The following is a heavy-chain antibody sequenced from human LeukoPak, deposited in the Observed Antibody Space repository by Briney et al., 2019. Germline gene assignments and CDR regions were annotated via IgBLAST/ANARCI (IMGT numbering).Heavy chain of an antibody. Sequence: SETLSLTCTVSGGSISDYLWSWIRQPPGKGLEWIGHISYSGSTKYNPPLKTRVTMSIDTSKSQFSLNLPSVTAADTAVYYCARVETYYYGLDVWGQGTTVTVSS. CDR2: ISYSGST. V-gene: IGHV4-59*12. J-gene: IGHJ6*02. CDR3: ARVETYYYGLDV. D-gene: IGHD1-1*01. CDR1: GGSISDYL.